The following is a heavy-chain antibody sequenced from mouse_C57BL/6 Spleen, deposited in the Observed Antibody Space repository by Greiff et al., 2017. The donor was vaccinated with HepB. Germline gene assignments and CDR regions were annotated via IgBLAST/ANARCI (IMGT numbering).Heavy chain of an antibody. D-gene: IGHD3-2*02. CDR2: ISSGGSYT. CDR3: ARQTAQAPWFAY. J-gene: IGHJ3*01. CDR1: GFTFSSYG. Sequence: EVQGVESGGDLVKPGGSLKLSCAASGFTFSSYGMSWVRQTPDKRLVWVATISSGGSYTYYPDSVKGRFTISRDNAKNTLYLQMSSLRSEDTAMYYCARQTAQAPWFAYWGQGTLVTVSA. V-gene: IGHV5-6*01.